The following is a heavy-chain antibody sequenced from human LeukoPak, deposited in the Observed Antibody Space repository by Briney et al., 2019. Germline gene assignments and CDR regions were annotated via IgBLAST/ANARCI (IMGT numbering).Heavy chain of an antibody. CDR1: GFTVSSNY. J-gene: IGHJ4*02. V-gene: IGHV3-23*01. D-gene: IGHD6-6*01. Sequence: QAGGSLRLSCAASGFTVSSNYMSWVRQAPGKGLEWVSAISGSGGSTYYADSVKGRFTISRDISKNTLYLQMNSLRAEDTAVYYCAKVPRGEQLDELFDYWGQGTLVTVSS. CDR2: ISGSGGST. CDR3: AKVPRGEQLDELFDY.